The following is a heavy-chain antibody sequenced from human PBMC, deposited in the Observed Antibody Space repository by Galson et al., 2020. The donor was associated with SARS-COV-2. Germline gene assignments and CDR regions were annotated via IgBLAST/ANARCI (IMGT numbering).Heavy chain of an antibody. D-gene: IGHD6-6*01. Sequence: SETLSLTCTVSGGSVSSGSYYWSWIRQPPGKGLEWIGHNYYSGSTNYNPSLKSRVTISVDTSKNQFSLKLSSVTAADTAVYYCARGVYSRSSWELIHYGMDVWGQGTTVTVSS. V-gene: IGHV4-61*01. CDR1: GGSVSSGSYY. CDR2: NYYSGST. CDR3: ARGVYSRSSWELIHYGMDV. J-gene: IGHJ6*02.